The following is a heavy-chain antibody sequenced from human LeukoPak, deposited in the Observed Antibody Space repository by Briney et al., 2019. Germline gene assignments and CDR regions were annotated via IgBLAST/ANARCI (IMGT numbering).Heavy chain of an antibody. CDR3: ASKAPIFGVVGYMDV. D-gene: IGHD3-3*01. V-gene: IGHV1-2*02. J-gene: IGHJ6*03. Sequence: ASVKVSCKASGYTFTGYYMHWVRQAPGQGLEWMGWINPNSGGTNYAQKFQHRVTMTRDSSLSTAYMELSRLRSDDTAVYYCASKAPIFGVVGYMDVWGKGTTVTVSS. CDR1: GYTFTGYY. CDR2: INPNSGGT.